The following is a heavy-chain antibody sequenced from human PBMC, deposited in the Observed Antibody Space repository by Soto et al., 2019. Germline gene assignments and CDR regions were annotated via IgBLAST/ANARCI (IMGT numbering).Heavy chain of an antibody. V-gene: IGHV3-15*01. CDR2: IKRNIDGGTT. CDR1: GFTFRNVW. CDR3: TTDLQLTALFAP. J-gene: IGHJ5*02. D-gene: IGHD2-21*02. Sequence: EVQLVESGGGLVKPGGSLRLSCAASGFTFRNVWMSWVREAPGKGLEWVGRIKRNIDGGTTDYVGPVTGRFTISRDDSKNIMYLQMDSLRTEDTGVYYCTTDLQLTALFAPWGPGTPVTVSS.